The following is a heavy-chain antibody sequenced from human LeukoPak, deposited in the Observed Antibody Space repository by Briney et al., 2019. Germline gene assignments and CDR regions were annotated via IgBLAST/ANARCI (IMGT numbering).Heavy chain of an antibody. CDR2: IGSDNKP. V-gene: IGHV3-23*05. CDR1: GFTFSAYA. Sequence: GGSLRLSCEASGFTFSAYAMTWVRQAPGKGLEWVSSIGSDNKPHYSESVKGRFAISRDNSKNTLYLQMNSLRAEDTAVYYCARGGTVVTHDYWGQGTLVTVSS. D-gene: IGHD4-23*01. CDR3: ARGGTVVTHDY. J-gene: IGHJ4*02.